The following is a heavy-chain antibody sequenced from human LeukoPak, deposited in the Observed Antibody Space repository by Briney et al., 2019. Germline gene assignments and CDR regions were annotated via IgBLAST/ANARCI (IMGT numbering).Heavy chain of an antibody. J-gene: IGHJ4*02. Sequence: GGSLRLSCAASGFTFSNAWMSWVRQAPGKGLEWVSSISGGGGTTYYADSVKGRFTISRDNSKNTLYLQMNSLRAEDTAVYYCAKPPLEWLPDDYWGQGTLVTVSS. CDR3: AKPPLEWLPDDY. D-gene: IGHD3-3*01. V-gene: IGHV3-23*01. CDR1: GFTFSNAW. CDR2: ISGGGGTT.